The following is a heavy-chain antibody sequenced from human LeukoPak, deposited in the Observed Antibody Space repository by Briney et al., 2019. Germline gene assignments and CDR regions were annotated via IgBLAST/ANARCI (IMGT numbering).Heavy chain of an antibody. Sequence: ASVKVSCTASGYTFTYFGLSWVRQAPGQGLEWLGSISVHNGNTKYAPKFQGRVTITTDTSTSTTYMQLRSLRSDDTAVYYCARGLYDGDYWGQGSLVTVSS. V-gene: IGHV1-18*01. CDR1: GYTFTYFG. J-gene: IGHJ4*02. CDR3: ARGLYDGDY. D-gene: IGHD3-22*01. CDR2: ISVHNGNT.